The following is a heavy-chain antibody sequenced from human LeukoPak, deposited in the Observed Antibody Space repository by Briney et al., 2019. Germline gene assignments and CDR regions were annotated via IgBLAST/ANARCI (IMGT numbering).Heavy chain of an antibody. J-gene: IGHJ5*02. CDR2: IFPSGGEI. Sequence: GGSLRLSCAASGFTFSTFAMIWVRQPPGKGLEWVSSIFPSGGEIHYADSVRGRFTISRDNSKNTLYLQMNSLRAEDTAVYYCAKSPSSYDYVWGSYRPYNWFDPWGQGTLVTVSS. CDR1: GFTFSTFA. V-gene: IGHV3-23*01. CDR3: AKSPSSYDYVWGSYRPYNWFDP. D-gene: IGHD3-16*02.